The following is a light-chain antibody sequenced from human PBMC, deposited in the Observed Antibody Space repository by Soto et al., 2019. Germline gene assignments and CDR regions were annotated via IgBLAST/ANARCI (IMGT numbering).Light chain of an antibody. CDR2: GAS. J-gene: IGKJ1*01. CDR1: ESVRTS. V-gene: IGKV3-15*01. Sequence: EVVFTQSPATLSVSPGERATLSCRASESVRTSLAWYQQKPGRSPSLLIFGASTRATGLPARFSGSGSGEEFTLTISSLQSEDFAVYYCQQYADWPRTFGQGTKVDIK. CDR3: QQYADWPRT.